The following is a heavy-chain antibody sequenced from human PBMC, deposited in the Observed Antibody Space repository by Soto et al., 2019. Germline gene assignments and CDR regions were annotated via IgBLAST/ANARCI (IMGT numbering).Heavy chain of an antibody. CDR1: GYTLTELS. CDR3: APGIVGAPGYYY. Sequence: ASVKVSCKVSGYTLTELSMHWVRQAPGKGLEWMGGFDPEDGETIYAQKFQGRVTMTEDTSADTAYMELSSLRSEDTAVYYCAPGIVGAPGYYYWGQGTLVTVSS. D-gene: IGHD1-26*01. J-gene: IGHJ4*02. V-gene: IGHV1-24*01. CDR2: FDPEDGET.